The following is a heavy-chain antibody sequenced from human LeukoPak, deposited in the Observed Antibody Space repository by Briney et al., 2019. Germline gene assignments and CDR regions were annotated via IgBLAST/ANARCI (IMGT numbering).Heavy chain of an antibody. D-gene: IGHD6-19*01. CDR1: GGSLSPYH. J-gene: IGHJ4*02. Sequence: SETLSLTCTVSGGSLSPYHWGWIRQPPGKGLEWTGYIYYRGSTNYNPSLNSRVTISVDTSKNQFSLRLRSVTAADTAIYYCARAVSGRFDYWGQGTLVTVSS. V-gene: IGHV4-59*12. CDR3: ARAVSGRFDY. CDR2: IYYRGST.